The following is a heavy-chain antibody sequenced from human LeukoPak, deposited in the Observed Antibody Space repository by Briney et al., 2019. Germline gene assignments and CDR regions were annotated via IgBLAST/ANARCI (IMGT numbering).Heavy chain of an antibody. CDR1: GGSISEYY. Sequence: SETLSLTCTVSGGSISEYYWSWIRQSPGKGLEWIGYLYESGGTNYNPSLRSRVTISLDTSKTQVSLKVTSLTAADTAVYYCARDRAAFYYASGLAYWGQGIPVTVSS. V-gene: IGHV4-59*01. J-gene: IGHJ4*02. D-gene: IGHD3-10*01. CDR2: LYESGGT. CDR3: ARDRAAFYYASGLAY.